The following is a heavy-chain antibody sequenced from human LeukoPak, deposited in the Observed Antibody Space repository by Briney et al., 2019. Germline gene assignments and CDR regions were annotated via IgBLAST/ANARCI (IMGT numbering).Heavy chain of an antibody. CDR2: ISGSGGST. CDR3: AKDGVEHCGGDCPFDY. Sequence: QSGGALRLSCAASGFTFSSYAMSWVRQAPGKGLEWVSAISGSGGSTYYADSVKGRFTISRDNSKNTLYLQMNSLRAEDTAVYYCAKDGVEHCGGDCPFDYWGQGTLVTVSS. J-gene: IGHJ4*02. CDR1: GFTFSSYA. D-gene: IGHD2-21*02. V-gene: IGHV3-23*01.